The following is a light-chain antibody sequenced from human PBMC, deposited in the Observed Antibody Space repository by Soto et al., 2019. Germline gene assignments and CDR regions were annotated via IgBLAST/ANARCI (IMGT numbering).Light chain of an antibody. CDR3: ETWDSNTRV. Sequence: QPVLTQSSSASASLGSSVKLTCTLSSGHSSYIIAWHHQQPGKAPRYLMKLEGSGSYNKGSGVPDRFSGSSSGADRYLTISNLQFEDEANYYCETWDSNTRVFGGGTKHTVL. V-gene: IGLV4-60*02. CDR1: SGHSSYI. CDR2: LEGSGSY. J-gene: IGLJ2*01.